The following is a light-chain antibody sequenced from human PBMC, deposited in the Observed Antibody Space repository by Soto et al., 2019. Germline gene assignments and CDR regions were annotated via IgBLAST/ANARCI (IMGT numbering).Light chain of an antibody. J-gene: IGKJ4*01. CDR3: QQHYSYPVT. V-gene: IGKV1-8*01. CDR1: QGISSY. CDR2: AAS. Sequence: AIRMTQSPSTFSASPGDRVTLTCRASQGISSYLAWYQQKPGKAPKLLIYAASTLQSGVPARFSGSGSGTDFTLTISSLQSEDFATYYCQQHYSYPVTFGGGTKVEIK.